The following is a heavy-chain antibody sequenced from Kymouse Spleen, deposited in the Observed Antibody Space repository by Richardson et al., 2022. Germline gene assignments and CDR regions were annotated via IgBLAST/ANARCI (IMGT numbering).Heavy chain of an antibody. CDR1: GGSFSGYY. Sequence: QVQLQQWGAGLLKPSETLSLTCAVYGGSFSGYYWSWIRQPPGKGLEWIGEINHSGSTNYNPSLKSRVTISVDTSKNQFSLKLSSVTAADTAVYYCARGFHDYSNYWFDPWGQGTLVTVSS. J-gene: IGHJ5*02. D-gene: IGHD4-11,IGHD4-11*01. CDR3: ARGFHDYSNYWFDP. V-gene: IGHV4-34*01. CDR2: INHSGST.